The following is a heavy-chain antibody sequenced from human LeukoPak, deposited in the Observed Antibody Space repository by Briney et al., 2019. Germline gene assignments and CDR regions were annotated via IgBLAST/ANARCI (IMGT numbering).Heavy chain of an antibody. CDR1: GGSISSGGYS. V-gene: IGHV4-30-4*07. J-gene: IGHJ6*03. Sequence: PSQTLSLTCAVSGGSISSGGYSWSWIRQPPGKGLEWIGYIYYSGSTYYNPSLKSRVTISVDTSKNQFFLELNSVTAADTAVYYCARRAQITMVRDFYYYMDVWAKGTTVTISS. CDR3: ARRAQITMVRDFYYYMDV. D-gene: IGHD3-10*01. CDR2: IYYSGST.